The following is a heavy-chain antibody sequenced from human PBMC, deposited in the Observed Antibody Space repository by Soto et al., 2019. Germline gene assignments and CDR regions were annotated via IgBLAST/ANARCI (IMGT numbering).Heavy chain of an antibody. CDR2: ISGSGGST. J-gene: IGHJ6*03. CDR1: GFTFSSYA. Sequence: EVQLLESGGGLVQPEGSLRLSCAASGFTFSSYAMSWVRQAPGKGLEWVSAISGSGGSTYYADSVKGRFTISRDNSKNTLYLQMNSLRAEDTAVYYCAKFFSQHDYYYYMDVWGKGTTVTVSS. D-gene: IGHD3-3*01. V-gene: IGHV3-23*01. CDR3: AKFFSQHDYYYYMDV.